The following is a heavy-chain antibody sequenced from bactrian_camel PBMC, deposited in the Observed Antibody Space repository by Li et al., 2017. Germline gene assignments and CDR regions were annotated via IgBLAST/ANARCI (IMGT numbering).Heavy chain of an antibody. J-gene: IGHJ4*01. CDR1: GYEFKRCN. Sequence: DVQLVESGGDSVQAGGSLKLSCEASGYEFKRCNMAWYRERQDKSRELVSSIKVDGTTSLADNVKGRFTVSQDNAKNTLYLQMNILKPEDTAMYYCAAEESYYSDYDVCGAFLRESEYNYWGQGTQVTVS. CDR2: IKVDGTT. D-gene: IGHD4*01. CDR3: AAEESYYSDYDVCGAFLRESEYNY. V-gene: IGHV3S10*01.